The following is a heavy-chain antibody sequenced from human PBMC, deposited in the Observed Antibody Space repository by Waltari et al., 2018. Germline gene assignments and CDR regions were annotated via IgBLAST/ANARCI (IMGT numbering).Heavy chain of an antibody. D-gene: IGHD3-10*01. CDR1: GGTFSSYA. Sequence: QVQLVQSGAEVKKPGSSVKVSCKASGGTFSSYAISWVRQAPGQGLEWMGGIIPIYGTANYAQKFQGRVTITTDESTSTAYMELSSVRSDDTAVYYCAGGRSLGYYGSGSYCSPPDYWGQGTLVTGSS. CDR2: IIPIYGTA. V-gene: IGHV1-69*05. CDR3: AGGRSLGYYGSGSYCSPPDY. J-gene: IGHJ4*02.